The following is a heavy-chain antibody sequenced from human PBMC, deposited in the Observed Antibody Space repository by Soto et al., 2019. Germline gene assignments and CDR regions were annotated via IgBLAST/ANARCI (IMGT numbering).Heavy chain of an antibody. CDR3: ARDRWSSSPTYYYYYGMDV. V-gene: IGHV1-18*01. J-gene: IGHJ6*02. CDR2: ISAYNGNT. CDR1: GYTFTSYG. D-gene: IGHD6-6*01. Sequence: ASVKVSCKASGYTFTSYGISWVRQAPGQGLEWMGWISAYNGNTNYAQKLQGRVTMTTDTSTSTAYMELRSLRSDDTAVYYCARDRWSSSPTYYYYYGMDVWGQGTTVTVSS.